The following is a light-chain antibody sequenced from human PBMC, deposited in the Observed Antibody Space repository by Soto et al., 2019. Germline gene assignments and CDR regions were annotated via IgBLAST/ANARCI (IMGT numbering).Light chain of an antibody. CDR2: GAS. J-gene: IGKJ1*01. V-gene: IGKV3-15*01. CDR1: QSVSSN. CDR3: QHYNNWPET. Sequence: EIELTQSPGTLSLSQGERATLSCRASQSVSSNLAWYQQKPGQAPRLLIYGASTRATGIPARFSGSGSGTEFTLTISSLQSEDFAVYYCQHYNNWPETFGQGTKVAIK.